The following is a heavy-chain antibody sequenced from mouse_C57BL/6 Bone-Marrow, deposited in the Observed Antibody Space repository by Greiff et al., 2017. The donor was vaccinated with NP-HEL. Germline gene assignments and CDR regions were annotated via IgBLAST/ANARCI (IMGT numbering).Heavy chain of an antibody. CDR1: GFTFSSYG. Sequence: EVQLVESGGDLVKPGGSLKLSCAASGFTFSSYGMSWVRQTPDKGLEWVATISTGGSYTYYPANVKGRFTISRATSKNTLYLQMSRLKSEDTAMYDCARSFLYYFYYWGQGTALTVSA. V-gene: IGHV5-6*01. J-gene: IGHJ2*01. CDR3: ARSFLYYFYY. CDR2: ISTGGSYT.